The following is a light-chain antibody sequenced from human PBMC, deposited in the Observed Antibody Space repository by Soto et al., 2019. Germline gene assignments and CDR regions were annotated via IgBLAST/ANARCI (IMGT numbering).Light chain of an antibody. CDR3: QQYGSSPFT. CDR1: QSVSSSY. J-gene: IGKJ3*01. CDR2: GAS. Sequence: EIVLTQSPGTLSLSPGERATLSCRASQSVSSSYLAWYQQKPGQAPRLLIYGASSRATGIPDRFRGSGCGTDFTLTISRLEPEDFAVYYCQQYGSSPFTFGPGTKVDIK. V-gene: IGKV3-20*01.